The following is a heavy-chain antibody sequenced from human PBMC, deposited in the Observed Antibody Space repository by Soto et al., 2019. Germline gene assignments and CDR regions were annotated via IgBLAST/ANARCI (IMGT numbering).Heavy chain of an antibody. D-gene: IGHD2-21*02. V-gene: IGHV1-18*04. CDR2: ITAYNGNT. CDR1: GYTFTKYG. J-gene: IGHJ3*02. CDR3: ARDSVVATATPHFAFDI. Sequence: QVHLAQSGAEVKKPGASVKVSCKASGYTFTKYGINWVRQAPGQGLEWMGWITAYNGNTNYAQKFQGRVTMTTDTSASTAYMELTSLRSDDTAVYYCARDSVVATATPHFAFDIWGQGTMVTVSS.